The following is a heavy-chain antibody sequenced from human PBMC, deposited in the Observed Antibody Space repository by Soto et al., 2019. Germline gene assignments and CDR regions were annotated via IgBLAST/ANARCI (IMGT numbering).Heavy chain of an antibody. V-gene: IGHV3-9*01. J-gene: IGHJ6*03. CDR3: AKDTGPLDYYYYMDV. CDR1: GFTFDDYA. Sequence: GGSLRLSCAASGFTFDDYAMHWVRQAPGKGLEWVSGISWNSGSIGYADSVKGRFTISRDNAKNSLYLQMNSLRAEDTALHYCAKDTGPLDYYYYMDVWGKGTTVTVSS. CDR2: ISWNSGSI.